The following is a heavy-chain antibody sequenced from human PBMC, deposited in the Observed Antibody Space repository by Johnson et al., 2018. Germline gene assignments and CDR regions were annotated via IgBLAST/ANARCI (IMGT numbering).Heavy chain of an antibody. CDR2: ISYDGSDK. D-gene: IGHD4-17*01. Sequence: VQLVESGGGVVQPGRSLRLSCAASGFTFSSYGMHWVRQAPGKGLEWVAVISYDGSDKYYADSVKGRFTISRDNSNNTLFLQMYSLRTEDTAIYYCAKEGNDGDYARHDPFDFWGQGTVVTVSS. V-gene: IGHV3-30*18. CDR1: GFTFSSYG. CDR3: AKEGNDGDYARHDPFDF. J-gene: IGHJ3*01.